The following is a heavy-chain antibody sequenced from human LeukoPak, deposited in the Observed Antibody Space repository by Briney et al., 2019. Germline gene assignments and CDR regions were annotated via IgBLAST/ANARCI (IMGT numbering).Heavy chain of an antibody. V-gene: IGHV3-9*01. CDR1: RFTFDDYA. J-gene: IGHJ4*02. CDR3: AKDQALRG. D-gene: IGHD3-16*01. CDR2: ISWNSGSI. Sequence: GGSLRLSCAASRFTFDDYAMHWVRQAPGKGLEWVPGISWNSGSIGYADSVKGRFTISRDNAKNSLYLQMNSLRAEDTALYYCAKDQALRGWGQGTLVTVSS.